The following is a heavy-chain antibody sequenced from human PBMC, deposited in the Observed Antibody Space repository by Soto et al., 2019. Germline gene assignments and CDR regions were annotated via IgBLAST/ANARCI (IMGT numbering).Heavy chain of an antibody. CDR2: INHSGST. V-gene: IGHV4-34*01. CDR1: GGSFSGYY. CDR3: ASGTRMATISY. D-gene: IGHD5-12*01. J-gene: IGHJ4*02. Sequence: SETLSLTCAVYGGSFSGYYWSWIRQPPGKGLEWIGEINHSGSTNYNPSLKSRVTISVDTSKNQFSLKLSSVTAADTAVYHCASGTRMATISYWGQGTLVTVSS.